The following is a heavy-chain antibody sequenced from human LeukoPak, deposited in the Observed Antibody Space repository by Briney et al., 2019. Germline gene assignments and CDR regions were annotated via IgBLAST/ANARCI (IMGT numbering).Heavy chain of an antibody. CDR1: GGTFSSYA. Sequence: ASVKVSCKASGGTFSSYAISWVRQAPGQGLEWRGGIIPIFGTANYAQKFQGRVTITADKSTSTAYMELSSLRSEDTAVYYCARAVASTLSYYSYYMDVWGKGTTVTISS. D-gene: IGHD6-19*01. CDR3: ARAVASTLSYYSYYMDV. CDR2: IIPIFGTA. V-gene: IGHV1-69*06. J-gene: IGHJ6*03.